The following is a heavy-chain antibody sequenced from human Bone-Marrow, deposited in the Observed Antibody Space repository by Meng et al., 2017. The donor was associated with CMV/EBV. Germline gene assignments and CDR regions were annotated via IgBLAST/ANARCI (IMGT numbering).Heavy chain of an antibody. Sequence: GGSLRLSCAASGFTFSSYGMHWVRQAPGKGLEWVAFIRYDGSNKYYADSVKGRFTISRDNSKNTLYLQMNSLRAEDTAVYYCARVPDFDRVSTPYFDFWGQGTLVTVSS. CDR1: GFTFSSYG. CDR3: ARVPDFDRVSTPYFDF. J-gene: IGHJ4*02. V-gene: IGHV3-30*02. CDR2: IRYDGSNK. D-gene: IGHD5/OR15-5a*01.